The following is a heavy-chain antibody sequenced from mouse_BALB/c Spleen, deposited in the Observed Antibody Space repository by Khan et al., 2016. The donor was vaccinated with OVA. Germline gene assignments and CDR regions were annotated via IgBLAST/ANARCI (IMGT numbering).Heavy chain of an antibody. Sequence: QVQLKQSGPELVRPGVSVKLSCKGSGYTFTSFAMHWVKQSHAKSLEWIGVISTYYGDTNYNKNFKGKSTMTVDKSSSTAYMELARLTAEDSAIYYCARGNGHYRLAYWGQGTLVTVSA. V-gene: IGHV1S137*01. D-gene: IGHD2-1*01. J-gene: IGHJ3*01. CDR1: GYTFTSFA. CDR3: ARGNGHYRLAY. CDR2: ISTYYGDT.